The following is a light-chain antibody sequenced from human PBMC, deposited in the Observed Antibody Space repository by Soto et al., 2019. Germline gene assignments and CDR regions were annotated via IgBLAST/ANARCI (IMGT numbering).Light chain of an antibody. CDR1: QSVSSN. V-gene: IGKV3-15*01. J-gene: IGKJ4*01. CDR3: QHYNNYPLT. CDR2: GAS. Sequence: EIVMTQSPATLSVSPGERATLTCRASQSVSSNLAWFQQRPGQAPRPLIYGASTRATGVPARFSGSGSGTEFTLTNSSLLSEDFTISYCQHYNNYPLTFGGGTKVEIK.